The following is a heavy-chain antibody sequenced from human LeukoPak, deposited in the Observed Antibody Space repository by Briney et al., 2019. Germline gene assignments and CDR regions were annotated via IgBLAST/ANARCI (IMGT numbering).Heavy chain of an antibody. D-gene: IGHD6-19*01. CDR3: ASSVAGDFDY. Sequence: SETLSLTCTVSGGSISSGDYYWSWIRQPSGKGLEWIGYIYYSGSTYYNPSLKSRVTISVDTSKNQFSLKLSSVTAADTAVYYCASSVAGDFDYWGQGTLVTVSS. J-gene: IGHJ4*02. V-gene: IGHV4-30-4*01. CDR2: IYYSGST. CDR1: GGSISSGDYY.